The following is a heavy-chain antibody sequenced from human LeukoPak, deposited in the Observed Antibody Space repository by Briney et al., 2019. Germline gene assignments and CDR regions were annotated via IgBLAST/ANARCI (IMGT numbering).Heavy chain of an antibody. D-gene: IGHD6-13*01. CDR3: ARSIETLTYSSSWYFPVDY. V-gene: IGHV1-8*01. CDR2: MNPNSGNT. J-gene: IGHJ4*02. CDR1: GYTFTSYD. Sequence: ASVKVSCKASGYTFTSYDINWVRQATGQGLEWMGWMNPNSGNTGYAQKFQGRATMTRNTSISTAYMELSNLRSEDTAVYYCARSIETLTYSSSWYFPVDYWGQGTLVTVSS.